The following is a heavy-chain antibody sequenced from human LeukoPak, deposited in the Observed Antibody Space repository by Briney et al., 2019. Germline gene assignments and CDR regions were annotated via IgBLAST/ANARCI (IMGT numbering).Heavy chain of an antibody. V-gene: IGHV4-4*07. CDR1: GDSISSYY. J-gene: IGHJ6*03. Sequence: SKTLSLTCTVSGDSISSYYWSWIRQPAGKGLEWIGRIYPSGNTNYSPSLKSRVTMSVDKSKNQFSLKLTSVTAADTAVYFCARGRVSSSSWYSTYYYYFYMDVWGKGTTVTVSS. D-gene: IGHD6-13*01. CDR3: ARGRVSSSSWYSTYYYYFYMDV. CDR2: IYPSGNT.